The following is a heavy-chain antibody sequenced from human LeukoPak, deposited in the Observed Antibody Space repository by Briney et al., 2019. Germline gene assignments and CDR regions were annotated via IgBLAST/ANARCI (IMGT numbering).Heavy chain of an antibody. CDR3: ARGGYYDWFDP. J-gene: IGHJ5*02. V-gene: IGHV4-34*01. Sequence: PSETLSLTCAVYGGSFSGYYWSWIRQPPGKGLGWIGEINHSGSTNYNPSLKSRVTISVDTSKNQFSLKLSSVTAADTAVYYCARGGYYDWFDPWGQGTLVTVSS. CDR1: GGSFSGYY. CDR2: INHSGST. D-gene: IGHD3-22*01.